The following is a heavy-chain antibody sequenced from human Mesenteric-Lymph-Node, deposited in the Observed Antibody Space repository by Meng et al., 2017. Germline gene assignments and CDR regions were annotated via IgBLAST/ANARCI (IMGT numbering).Heavy chain of an antibody. Sequence: GGSLRLSCATSGFPFSSYAFHWFRQAPGKGLEWVAVIWNDGSKEYYADSVKGRFTISRDNSKNILYLQMNSLRVEDTAVFYCAKNSGGARFYFANWGQGTLVTVSS. CDR3: AKNSGGARFYFAN. CDR1: GFPFSSYA. J-gene: IGHJ4*02. D-gene: IGHD4-23*01. CDR2: IWNDGSKE. V-gene: IGHV3-33*06.